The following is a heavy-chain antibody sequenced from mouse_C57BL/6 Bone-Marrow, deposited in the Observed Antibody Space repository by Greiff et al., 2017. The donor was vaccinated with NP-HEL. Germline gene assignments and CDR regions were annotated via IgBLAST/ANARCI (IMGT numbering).Heavy chain of an antibody. CDR1: GYTFTSYW. J-gene: IGHJ2*01. V-gene: IGHV1-7*01. D-gene: IGHD3-2*02. Sequence: QVQLKESGAELAKPGASVKLSCKASGYTFTSYWLHWVKQRPGQGLEWIGYINPSSGYTKYNQKFKDKATLTADKSSSTAYMQLSSLTYEDSAVYYCARSLDSSASFDYWGQGTTLTVSS. CDR3: ARSLDSSASFDY. CDR2: INPSSGYT.